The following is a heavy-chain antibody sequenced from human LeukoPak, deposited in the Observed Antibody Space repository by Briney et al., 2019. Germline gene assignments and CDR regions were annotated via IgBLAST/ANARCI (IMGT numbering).Heavy chain of an antibody. CDR1: GFTFSSYG. Sequence: PGGSLRLSCAVSGFTFSSYGMHWVRQAPGKGLEWVTFIRYDGSDKYYADSVKGRFTISRDNSKNTLYLQMNSLRAEDTAVYYCAKDRGGVVPAASDAFNIWGQGTMVTVSS. CDR3: AKDRGGVVPAASDAFNI. D-gene: IGHD2-2*01. V-gene: IGHV3-30*02. CDR2: IRYDGSDK. J-gene: IGHJ3*02.